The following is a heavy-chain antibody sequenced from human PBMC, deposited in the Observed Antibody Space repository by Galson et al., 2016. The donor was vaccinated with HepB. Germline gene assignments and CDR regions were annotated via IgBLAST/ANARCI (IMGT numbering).Heavy chain of an antibody. D-gene: IGHD2/OR15-2a*01. CDR2: ISYDGSEE. V-gene: IGHV3-30*07. CDR3: ARAYSRLGRWRLLYYFDY. J-gene: IGHJ4*02. CDR1: GFIFRSYW. Sequence: SLRLSCAASGFIFRSYWMSWVRQAPGKGLEWVAVISYDGSEEFYADSLKGRFTISRDNAKNSLYLQMNSLRAEDTAVYYCARAYSRLGRWRLLYYFDYWGQGTLVTVSS.